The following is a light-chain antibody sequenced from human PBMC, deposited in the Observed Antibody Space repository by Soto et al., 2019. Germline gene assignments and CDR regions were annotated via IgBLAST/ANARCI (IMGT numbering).Light chain of an antibody. Sequence: EIVLTHSPGTLSWSPGERATVSCRASQSVSSSYLAWCQQKPGQAPRLLIYDASNRATGIPSRFSGSGSGTDFSLTISSLQPEDFATYYCQQSYSTPWTFGQGTKVDIK. J-gene: IGKJ1*01. CDR3: QQSYSTPWT. V-gene: IGKV3D-20*02. CDR1: QSVSSSY. CDR2: DAS.